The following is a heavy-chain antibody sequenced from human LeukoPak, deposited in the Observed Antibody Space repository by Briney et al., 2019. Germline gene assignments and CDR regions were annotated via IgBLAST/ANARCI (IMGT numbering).Heavy chain of an antibody. Sequence: GGSLRLSCAASGFTFSSYAMHWVRQAPGKGLEWVAVISYAGSNKYYADSVKGRFTISRDNSKNTLYLQMNSLRAEDTAVYYCARDPVVVAAGGSFDYWGQGTLVTVSS. D-gene: IGHD2-15*01. J-gene: IGHJ4*02. CDR3: ARDPVVVAAGGSFDY. CDR1: GFTFSSYA. CDR2: ISYAGSNK. V-gene: IGHV3-30*04.